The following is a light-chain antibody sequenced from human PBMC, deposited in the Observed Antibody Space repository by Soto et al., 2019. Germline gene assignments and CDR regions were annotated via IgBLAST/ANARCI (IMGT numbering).Light chain of an antibody. J-gene: IGKJ4*01. Sequence: DIHMTQSPSCLSASVLDVVAMSFLASQGIRNDLGWYQQKPGKAPKRLIYAASSLQSGVPSRFSGSGSGTEFTLTISSLQPEDFATYYCLQHNGYPLTFGGGTKVDIK. CDR1: QGIRND. V-gene: IGKV1-17*01. CDR3: LQHNGYPLT. CDR2: AAS.